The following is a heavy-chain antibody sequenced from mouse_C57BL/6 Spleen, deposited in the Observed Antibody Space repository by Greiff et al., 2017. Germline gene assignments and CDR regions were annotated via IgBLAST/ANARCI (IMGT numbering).Heavy chain of an antibody. J-gene: IGHJ2*01. V-gene: IGHV1-55*01. CDR3: ARSGYYYGSSPDC. D-gene: IGHD1-1*01. CDR2: IYPGSGST. Sequence: QVQLQQPGAELVKPGASVKMSCKASGYTFTSYWITWVKQRPGQGLEWIGDIYPGSGSTNYNGKFKSKATLTVDTSSSTAYMQLSSLTSEDSAVYYCARSGYYYGSSPDCWGQGTTLTVAS. CDR1: GYTFTSYW.